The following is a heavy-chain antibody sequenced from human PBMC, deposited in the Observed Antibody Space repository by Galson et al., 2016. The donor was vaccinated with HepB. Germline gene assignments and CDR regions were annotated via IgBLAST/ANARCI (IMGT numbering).Heavy chain of an antibody. CDR1: GFTLSDCY. Sequence: SLRLSCAASGFTLSDCYMRWIRQAPGKGLEWVSYISCDVDYTRYADSVKGRFTISRDNARNSVFLQMNSLRTEDTAVYYCARAGVEPGANYGLDVWGQGTTVTVSS. J-gene: IGHJ6*02. V-gene: IGHV3-11*06. CDR3: ARAGVEPGANYGLDV. D-gene: IGHD2-2*01. CDR2: ISCDVDYT.